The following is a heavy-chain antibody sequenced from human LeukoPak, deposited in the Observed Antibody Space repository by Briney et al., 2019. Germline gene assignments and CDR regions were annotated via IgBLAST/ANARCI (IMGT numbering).Heavy chain of an antibody. CDR2: INHSGST. V-gene: IGHV4-34*01. Sequence: SETLSLTCAVYGGSFSGYYWSWIRQPPGKGLEWIGEINHSGSTNYNPSLKSRVTISVDTSKNQFSLEMNSVTAADTAVYYCARGIIEGRNGYNHYYWGQGTLVTVSS. CDR3: ARGIIEGRNGYNHYY. J-gene: IGHJ4*02. D-gene: IGHD5-24*01. CDR1: GGSFSGYY.